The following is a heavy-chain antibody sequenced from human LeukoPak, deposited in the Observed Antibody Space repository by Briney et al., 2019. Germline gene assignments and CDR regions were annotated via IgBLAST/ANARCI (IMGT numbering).Heavy chain of an antibody. CDR2: IGSSSSYI. V-gene: IGHV3-21*01. D-gene: IGHD2-2*01. CDR3: ARGEDIVVVPAAYYYGMDV. Sequence: GGSLRLSCAASGFTFSSYSMNWVRQAPGKGLEWVSSIGSSSSYIYYADSVKGRFTISRDNAKNSLYLQMNSLRAEDTAVYYCARGEDIVVVPAAYYYGMDVWGKGTTVTVSS. J-gene: IGHJ6*04. CDR1: GFTFSSYS.